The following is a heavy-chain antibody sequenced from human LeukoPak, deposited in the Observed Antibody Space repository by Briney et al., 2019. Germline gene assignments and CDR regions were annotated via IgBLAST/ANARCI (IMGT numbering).Heavy chain of an antibody. D-gene: IGHD1-26*01. CDR2: IRSKANSYAT. CDR3: SGSGVDY. V-gene: IGHV3-73*01. Sequence: GGSLRLSCAASGFTVSSNYMSWVRQAPGKGLEWVGRIRSKANSYATAYAASVKGRFTISRDDSKSTAYLQMNSLKTEDTAVYYCSGSGVDYWGQGTLVTVSS. J-gene: IGHJ4*02. CDR1: GFTVSSNY.